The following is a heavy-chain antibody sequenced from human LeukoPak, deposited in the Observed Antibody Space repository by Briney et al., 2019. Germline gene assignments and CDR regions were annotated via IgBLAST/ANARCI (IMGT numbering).Heavy chain of an antibody. V-gene: IGHV1-18*01. Sequence: ASVKVSCKASGYTFNSYGISWGRQAPGQGLELMGWSSPYRGDTEYAQKIQGRVSMTTDTSTSTAYMELRSLRSDDTAVYYCARQVLIVGGRYGMDVWGQGTTVTVSS. CDR3: ARQVLIVGGRYGMDV. J-gene: IGHJ6*02. CDR1: GYTFNSYG. CDR2: SSPYRGDT. D-gene: IGHD3-22*01.